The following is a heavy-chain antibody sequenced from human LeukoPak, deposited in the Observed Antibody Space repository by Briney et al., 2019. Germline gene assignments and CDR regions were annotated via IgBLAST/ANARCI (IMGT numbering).Heavy chain of an antibody. J-gene: IGHJ3*02. CDR2: INPNSGGT. V-gene: IGHV1-2*02. CDR3: ARDLAWFGELSGAFDI. D-gene: IGHD3-10*01. Sequence: GASVKVSCKASGYTFTGYYMHWVRQAPGQGLEWMGWINPNSGGTNYAQKFQGRVTMTRDTSISTAYMELSRLRSDDTAVYYCARDLAWFGELSGAFDIWGQGTMVTVSS. CDR1: GYTFTGYY.